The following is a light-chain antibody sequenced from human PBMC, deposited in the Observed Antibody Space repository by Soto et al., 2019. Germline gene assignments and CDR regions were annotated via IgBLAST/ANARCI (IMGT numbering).Light chain of an antibody. J-gene: IGKJ5*01. CDR3: MQSLQDVT. CDR1: QSLLYTNGYNY. V-gene: IGKV2-28*01. CDR2: LGS. Sequence: IVMIQSPLSLPVTPGEAASISRRPSQSLLYTNGYNYLDWYLQKPGQSPQLLIYLGSNRAPGVPDRFSGSGSGTDFKLKISRVEAEDVGVYYCMQSLQDVTFGQGTRLEIQ.